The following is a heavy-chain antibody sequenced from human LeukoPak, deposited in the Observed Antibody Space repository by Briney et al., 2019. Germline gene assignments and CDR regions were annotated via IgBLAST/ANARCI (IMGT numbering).Heavy chain of an antibody. CDR2: IYYSGST. J-gene: IGHJ4*02. D-gene: IGHD3-22*01. Sequence: SETLSLTCTVSGGSISSYYLSWIRQPPGKGLEWIGYIYYSGSTNYNPSLKSRVTISVDTSKNQFSLKLSSVTAADTAVYYCARESSPYYYDSSGYPELGHFDYWGQGTLVSVSS. CDR1: GGSISSYY. V-gene: IGHV4-59*01. CDR3: ARESSPYYYDSSGYPELGHFDY.